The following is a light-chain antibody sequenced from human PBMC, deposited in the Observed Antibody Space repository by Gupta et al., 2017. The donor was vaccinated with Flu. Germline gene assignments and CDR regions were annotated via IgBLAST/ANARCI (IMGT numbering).Light chain of an antibody. CDR1: SSNIGAVYS. V-gene: IGLV1-40*01. CDR3: QSYDRSLGAYV. CDR2: DDT. Sequence: SSNIGAVYSLHWYQQLPGAAPQLLICDDTSRPPGVPDRFSGAKSGTSAPLAITGLHAEDEADYFCQSYDRSLGAYVFATGTWVTVL. J-gene: IGLJ1*01.